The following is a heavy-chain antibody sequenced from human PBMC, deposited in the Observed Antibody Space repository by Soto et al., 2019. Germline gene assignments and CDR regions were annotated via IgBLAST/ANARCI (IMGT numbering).Heavy chain of an antibody. J-gene: IGHJ4*02. Sequence: GESLKISCAATGFIFRSYGVHWVRQAPGKGLEWVAVISHDGTNAYYADAVNGRFTISRDNAKNTVYLQMNSLRAEDTAVYYCAKQGIEVAGTDYFDYWGQGALVTVSS. CDR1: GFIFRSYG. CDR2: ISHDGTNA. D-gene: IGHD6-19*01. V-gene: IGHV3-30*18. CDR3: AKQGIEVAGTDYFDY.